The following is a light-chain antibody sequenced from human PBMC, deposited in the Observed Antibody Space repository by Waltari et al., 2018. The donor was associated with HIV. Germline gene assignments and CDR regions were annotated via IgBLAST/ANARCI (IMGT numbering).Light chain of an antibody. J-gene: IGKJ2*01. CDR1: QSVSSN. Sequence: EIVMTQSPATLSVSPGERATLSCRASQSVSSNVAWYQQKPGQEPRLLIYGASTRATGSPARFSGSGSGTEFTLTISSLQSEDFAVYYCQQYNNWRAFGQGTKLEIK. CDR2: GAS. CDR3: QQYNNWRA. V-gene: IGKV3-15*01.